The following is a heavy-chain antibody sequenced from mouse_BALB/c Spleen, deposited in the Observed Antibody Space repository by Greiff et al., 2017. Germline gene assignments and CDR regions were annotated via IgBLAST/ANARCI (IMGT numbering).Heavy chain of an antibody. J-gene: IGHJ2*01. Sequence: EVQRVESGPGLVKPSQSLSLTCSVTGYSITGGYYWNWIRQFPGNKLEWMGYISYDGSNNYNPSLKNRISITRDTSKNQFFLKLNSVTTEDTATYYCARDYGLDYWGQGTTLTVSS. CDR1: GYSITGGYY. CDR3: ARDYGLDY. CDR2: ISYDGSN. D-gene: IGHD1-2*01. V-gene: IGHV3-6*02.